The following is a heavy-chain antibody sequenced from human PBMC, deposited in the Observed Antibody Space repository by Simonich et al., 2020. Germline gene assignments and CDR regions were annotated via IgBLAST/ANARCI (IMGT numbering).Heavy chain of an antibody. D-gene: IGHD2-21*01. J-gene: IGHJ3*02. CDR3: ARNGLVGILKAFDI. Sequence: QVQLVQSGAEVKKPGASVKVSCKASGYTFTGYYMHWVRQAPGQGLEWMGLDNPKSGGTHYAQKLQGRVTMTRDTSISTAYMELSRLRSDDTAVYYCARNGLVGILKAFDIWGQGTMVTVSS. V-gene: IGHV1-2*02. CDR2: DNPKSGGT. CDR1: GYTFTGYY.